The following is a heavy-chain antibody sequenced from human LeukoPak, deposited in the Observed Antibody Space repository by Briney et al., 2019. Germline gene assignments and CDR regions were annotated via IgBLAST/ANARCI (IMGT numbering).Heavy chain of an antibody. CDR1: GYTFTCYG. J-gene: IGHJ5*02. V-gene: IGHV1-18*01. D-gene: IGHD5-24*01. CDR2: ISAYNGKT. Sequence: ASVKVSCKTFGYTFTCYGISWVRQAPGQGLEWMGWISAYNGKTNYAQKLQGRVTMTTDTSTSTAYMELRSLRSEDTAVYYCARDWVATITWGQGTLVTVSS. CDR3: ARDWVATIT.